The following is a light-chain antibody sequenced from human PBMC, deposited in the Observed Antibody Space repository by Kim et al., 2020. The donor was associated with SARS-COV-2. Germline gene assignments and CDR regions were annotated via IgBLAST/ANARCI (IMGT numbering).Light chain of an antibody. CDR2: RDS. Sequence: SYELTQPLSVSVALGQTPRITCGGNNIGSKNLHWYQQKPGQAPVLVIYRDSNRPSGIPERFSGSNSGNTATLTISRAQAGDEADYYCQVWDSSTVVFGGGTQLTVL. J-gene: IGLJ2*01. CDR3: QVWDSSTVV. CDR1: NIGSKN. V-gene: IGLV3-9*01.